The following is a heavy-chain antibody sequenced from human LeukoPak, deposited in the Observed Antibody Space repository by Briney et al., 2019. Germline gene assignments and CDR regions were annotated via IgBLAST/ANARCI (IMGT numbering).Heavy chain of an antibody. CDR1: GFTFSSYE. V-gene: IGHV3-48*03. CDR2: ISSSGSTI. Sequence: GGSLRLSCAASGFTFSSYEMNRVRQAPGKGLEWVSYISSSGSTIYYADSVKGRFTISRDNAKNSLYLQMNSLRAEDTAVYYCARDRYCTNGVCPIVWGQGTLVTVSS. CDR3: ARDRYCTNGVCPIV. J-gene: IGHJ4*02. D-gene: IGHD2-8*01.